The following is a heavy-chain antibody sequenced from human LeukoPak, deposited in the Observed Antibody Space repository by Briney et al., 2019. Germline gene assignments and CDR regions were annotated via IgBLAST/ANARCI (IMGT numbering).Heavy chain of an antibody. J-gene: IGHJ4*02. V-gene: IGHV4-30-2*01. D-gene: IGHD3-9*01. CDR1: GGSISSGGYS. CDR2: IYHSGST. Sequence: SGTLSLTCAVSGGSISSGGYSWSWIRQPPGKGLEWIGYIYHSGSTYYNPSLKSRVTISVDRSKNQFSLKLSSVTAADTAVYYCASLRLRYFDWFIDYWGQGTLVTVSS. CDR3: ASLRLRYFDWFIDY.